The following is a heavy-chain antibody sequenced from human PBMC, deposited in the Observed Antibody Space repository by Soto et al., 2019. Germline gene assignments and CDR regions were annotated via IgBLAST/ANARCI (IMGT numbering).Heavy chain of an antibody. J-gene: IGHJ6*02. CDR3: ARERSGYSGYGMDV. CDR1: GFSFSDYY. V-gene: IGHV3-11*05. D-gene: IGHD5-12*01. CDR2: ISGDSTYT. Sequence: QVQLVESGGGLVNPGGSLRLSCAASGFSFSDYYMSWIRQAPGKGLEWISYISGDSTYTNYADSVKGRFTISRDNAKNSLNLQINSLRAEDTAVYYCARERSGYSGYGMDVWGQGNTVIVSS.